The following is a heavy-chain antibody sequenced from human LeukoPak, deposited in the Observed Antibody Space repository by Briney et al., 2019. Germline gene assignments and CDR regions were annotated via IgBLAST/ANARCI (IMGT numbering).Heavy chain of an antibody. CDR2: IYHSGGA. V-gene: IGHV4-30-4*01. D-gene: IGHD2-21*01. CDR1: GGSISGGDYF. CDR3: AREVNAKTPSADAFDL. J-gene: IGHJ3*01. Sequence: KPSETLSLTCTVSGGSISGGDYFWSWVRQPPGKGLEWIGYIYHSGGAHYNPSLKSPASISVDTSKNQFSLELRSVTAADTAVYYCAREVNAKTPSADAFDLWGQGTIVTVSS.